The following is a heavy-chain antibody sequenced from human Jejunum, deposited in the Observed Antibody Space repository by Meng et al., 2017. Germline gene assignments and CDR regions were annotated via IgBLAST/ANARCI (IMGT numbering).Heavy chain of an antibody. V-gene: IGHV1-2*06. CDR1: GYNFADYQ. J-gene: IGHJ4*02. Sequence: QVHLVQSGAEVKKPGASVKVSRKASGYNFADYQVYWVRQAPGQGLEWMGRITPKSGGALYTHRFQGRVAMTRDTSINTAYMELSSLTSDDTAVYYCACDQTAPYTGFNYWGQGTLVTVSS. CDR2: ITPKSGGA. CDR3: ACDQTAPYTGFNY. D-gene: IGHD3-16*01.